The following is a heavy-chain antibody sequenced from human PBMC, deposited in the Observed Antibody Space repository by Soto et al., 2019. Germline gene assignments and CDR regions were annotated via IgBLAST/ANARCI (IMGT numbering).Heavy chain of an antibody. CDR3: AKGGSGYDYSSGYY. Sequence: PGGSLRLSCAASGFTFSSYAMSWVRQAPGKGLEWVSAISGSGGSTYYADSVKGRFTISRDNSKNTLYLQMNSLRAEDTAVYYCAKGGSGYDYSSGYYWGQGTLVTVSS. J-gene: IGHJ4*02. V-gene: IGHV3-23*01. CDR1: GFTFSSYA. CDR2: ISGSGGST. D-gene: IGHD5-12*01.